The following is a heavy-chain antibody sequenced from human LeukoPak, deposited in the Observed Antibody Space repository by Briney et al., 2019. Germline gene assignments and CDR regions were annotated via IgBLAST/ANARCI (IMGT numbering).Heavy chain of an antibody. CDR3: ARVFYPGSSGYSGDY. Sequence: GGSLRLSCAASGFTVSSNSMSWVRQAPGKGLEWVSVIYSGGSTYYADSVKGRFTISRDNSKNTPYLQMNSLRAEDTAVYYCARVFYPGSSGYSGDYWGQGTLVTVSS. CDR1: GFTVSSNS. CDR2: IYSGGST. D-gene: IGHD3-22*01. J-gene: IGHJ4*02. V-gene: IGHV3-53*01.